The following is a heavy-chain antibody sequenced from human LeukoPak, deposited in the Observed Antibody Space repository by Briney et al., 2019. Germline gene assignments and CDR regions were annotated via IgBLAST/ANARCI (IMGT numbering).Heavy chain of an antibody. D-gene: IGHD6-6*01. CDR1: GYTFTSYA. J-gene: IGHJ5*02. Sequence: GASVKVSCKASGYTFTSYAMNWVRQAPGQGLEWMGIINPSGGSTSYAQKFQGRVTMTRDTSTSTVYMELSSLRSEDTAVYYCARMIGSSSFSKPSGWFDPWGQGTLVTVSS. CDR2: INPSGGST. V-gene: IGHV1-46*01. CDR3: ARMIGSSSFSKPSGWFDP.